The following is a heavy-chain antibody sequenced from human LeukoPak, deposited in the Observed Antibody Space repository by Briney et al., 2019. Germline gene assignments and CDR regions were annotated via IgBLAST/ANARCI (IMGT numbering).Heavy chain of an antibody. Sequence: SETLSLTCDVSGGSVTSTNWWTWVRQPPGKGLEWIGPDHLDGRTNYNPSLKSRLMRSVDLPENHISLKLTSVTAADTAVYYCAGEGGFYRPLDYSGQGTLVTVSA. D-gene: IGHD3-3*01. CDR2: DHLDGRT. V-gene: IGHV4-4*02. CDR1: GGSVTSTNW. J-gene: IGHJ4*02. CDR3: AGEGGFYRPLDY.